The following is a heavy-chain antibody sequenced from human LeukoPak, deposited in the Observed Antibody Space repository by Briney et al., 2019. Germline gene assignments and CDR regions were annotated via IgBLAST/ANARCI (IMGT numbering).Heavy chain of an antibody. CDR3: AKDGGGIAVAGTYYYYGMDV. Sequence: GGSLRLSCAASGFTVSSNYMIWVRQAPGKGLEWVSVIYSGGSTYYADSVKGRFTISRDNAKNSLYLQMNSLRAEDTALYYCAKDGGGIAVAGTYYYYGMDVWGKGTTVTVSS. D-gene: IGHD6-19*01. CDR1: GFTVSSNY. V-gene: IGHV3-53*05. CDR2: IYSGGST. J-gene: IGHJ6*04.